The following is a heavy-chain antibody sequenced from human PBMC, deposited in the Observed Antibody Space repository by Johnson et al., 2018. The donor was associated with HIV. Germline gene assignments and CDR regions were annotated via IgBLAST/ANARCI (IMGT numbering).Heavy chain of an antibody. D-gene: IGHD3-22*01. V-gene: IGHV3-23*04. J-gene: IGHJ3*02. CDR2: ISGSGTST. Sequence: VHLVESGGGLVQPGGSLRLSCAASGFTFNNFAMSWVRQAPGKGLEWASGISGSGTSTYYADSVKGRFTISRDNSKNTLYLHMNSLRVEDTAVYYCAKANYYVYAFDIWGPGTMVTVSS. CDR1: GFTFNNFA. CDR3: AKANYYVYAFDI.